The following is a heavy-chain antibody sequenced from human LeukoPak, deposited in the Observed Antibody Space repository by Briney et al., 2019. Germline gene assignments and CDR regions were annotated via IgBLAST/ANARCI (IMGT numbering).Heavy chain of an antibody. D-gene: IGHD3-3*02. Sequence: PSETLSLTCTVSGGSISSYYWSWIRQPAGKGLEWIGRIYTSGSTNYNPSLKSRVTMSVDTSKNQFSLKLSSVTAADTAVYYCAASRLRRIFGVVTEQHLDYWGQGTLVTVSS. V-gene: IGHV4-4*07. CDR3: AASRLRRIFGVVTEQHLDY. CDR2: IYTSGST. CDR1: GGSISSYY. J-gene: IGHJ4*02.